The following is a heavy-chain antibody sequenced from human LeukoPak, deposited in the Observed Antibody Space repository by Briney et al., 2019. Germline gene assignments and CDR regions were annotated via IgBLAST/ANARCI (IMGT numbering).Heavy chain of an antibody. D-gene: IGHD3-9*01. CDR2: IIPIFGAA. J-gene: IGHJ4*02. V-gene: IGHV1-69*06. CDR1: GYTFTSYG. CDR3: ARTREGSVLRYFDWLLPPFDY. Sequence: SVKVSCKASGYTFTSYGISWVRQAPGQGLEWMGGIIPIFGAANYAQKFQGRVTITADKSTSTAYMELSSLRSEDTAVYYCARTREGSVLRYFDWLLPPFDYWGQGTLVTVSP.